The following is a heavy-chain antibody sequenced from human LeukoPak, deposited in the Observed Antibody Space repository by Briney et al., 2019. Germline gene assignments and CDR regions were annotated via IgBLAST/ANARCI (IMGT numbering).Heavy chain of an antibody. CDR1: EFTFSDYD. Sequence: GGSLRLSCAASEFTFSDYDMHWVRQATGKGLEWVSAIGTAGDTYYTGSVKGRFTISRENAKNSLYLQMNSLRAGDTAVYYCARVAKERVGGVYYFDYWGQGTLVTVSS. V-gene: IGHV3-13*01. J-gene: IGHJ4*02. D-gene: IGHD1-1*01. CDR2: IGTAGDT. CDR3: ARVAKERVGGVYYFDY.